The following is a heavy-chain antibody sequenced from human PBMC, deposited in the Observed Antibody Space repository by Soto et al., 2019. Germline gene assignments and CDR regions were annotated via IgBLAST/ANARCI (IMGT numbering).Heavy chain of an antibody. CDR3: ARDNEPVACTSLSRH. CDR2: ISYDGSKK. Sequence: GGSLRLSCAASGFTFSSYAMHWVRQVPGKGLEWVTLISYDGSKKFYADSVKGRFTISRDQSKNTLYLQMNSLRAEDTASYYCARDNEPVACTSLSRHRGQGPLVTLSS. J-gene: IGHJ4*02. D-gene: IGHD6-19*01. CDR1: GFTFSSYA. V-gene: IGHV3-30*01.